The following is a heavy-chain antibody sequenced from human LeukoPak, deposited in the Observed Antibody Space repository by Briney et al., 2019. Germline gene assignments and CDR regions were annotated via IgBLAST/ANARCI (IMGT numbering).Heavy chain of an antibody. CDR1: GFTFSSYA. V-gene: IGHV4-34*01. Sequence: PGGSLRLSCAASGFTFSSYAMSWIRQPPGKGLEWIGEINHSGSTEYNPSLKSRVTISVDTSKNQFSLKLSSVTTADTAVYYCARRVAAAGIRRYYYYMDVWGKGTTVTISS. CDR2: INHSGST. J-gene: IGHJ6*03. D-gene: IGHD6-13*01. CDR3: ARRVAAAGIRRYYYYMDV.